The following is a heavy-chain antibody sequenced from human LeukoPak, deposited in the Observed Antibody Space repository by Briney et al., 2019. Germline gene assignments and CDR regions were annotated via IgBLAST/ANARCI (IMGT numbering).Heavy chain of an antibody. CDR3: ARDLVQLWSKDY. V-gene: IGHV3-48*03. Sequence: PGGSLRLSCAASGXTFSNYEFNWVRQAPGKGLEWISYISSSGRNIYYADSVKGRFTISRDNAKSSLYLQMNSLRAEDTAVYYCARDLVQLWSKDYWGQGTLVTVSS. J-gene: IGHJ4*02. D-gene: IGHD5-18*01. CDR1: GXTFSNYE. CDR2: ISSSGRNI.